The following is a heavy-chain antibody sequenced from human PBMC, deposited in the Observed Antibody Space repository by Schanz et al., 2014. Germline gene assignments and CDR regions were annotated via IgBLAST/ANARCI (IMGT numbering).Heavy chain of an antibody. CDR3: ARGPLGTDP. V-gene: IGHV1-69*09. Sequence: QVQLVQSGAEVKKPGASVKVSCKASGYTFTSDSMHWVRQAPGQGLEWMGKIIPIRGIANYAQNFQGRVTITADKSTNTAYMELSSLKAEDTAVYYCARGPLGTDPWGQGTLVTVSS. CDR1: GYTFTSDS. CDR2: IIPIRGIA. D-gene: IGHD1-1*01. J-gene: IGHJ5*02.